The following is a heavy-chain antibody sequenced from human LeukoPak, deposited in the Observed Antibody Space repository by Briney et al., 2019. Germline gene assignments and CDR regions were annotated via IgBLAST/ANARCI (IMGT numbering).Heavy chain of an antibody. V-gene: IGHV3-64D*06. CDR2: ISSNGGST. J-gene: IGHJ4*02. CDR3: ARDCYPSNGVSCFDY. Sequence: GGSLRLSCSASGFTFSSYAMHWVRQAPGKGLEYVSAISSNGGSTYYADPVKGRFTISRDNSKNTLYLQMSSLRAEDTAVYYCARDCYPSNGVSCFDYWGQGTLVTVSS. D-gene: IGHD2-21*02. CDR1: GFTFSSYA.